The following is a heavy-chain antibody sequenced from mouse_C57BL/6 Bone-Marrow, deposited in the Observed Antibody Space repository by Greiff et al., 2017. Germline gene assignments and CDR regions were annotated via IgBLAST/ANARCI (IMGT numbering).Heavy chain of an antibody. V-gene: IGHV1-50*01. CDR1: GYTFTSYW. CDR2: IDPSDSYP. D-gene: IGHD1-1*01. Sequence: QVQLQQPGAELVKPGASVKLSCKASGYTFTSYWLQWVKQRPGQGLEWIGEIDPSDSYPNYNQKFKGTATLTVDTSSSTAYMQLCSLTSEDAAVYYCAREDYYDSSGAWLAYWGQGTLVTVSA. CDR3: AREDYYDSSGAWLAY. J-gene: IGHJ3*01.